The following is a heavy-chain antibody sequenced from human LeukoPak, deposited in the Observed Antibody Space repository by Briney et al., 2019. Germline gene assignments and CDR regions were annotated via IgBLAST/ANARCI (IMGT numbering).Heavy chain of an antibody. CDR3: ARGGNDYGDYWSWFDP. Sequence: SVKVSCKASGGTFSSYAISWVRQAPGQGLEWMGRIIPILGIANYAQKFQGRVTITADKSTSTAYMELSSLRTEDTAVYYCARGGNDYGDYWSWFDPWGQGTLVTVSS. CDR2: IIPILGIA. J-gene: IGHJ5*02. D-gene: IGHD4-17*01. CDR1: GGTFSSYA. V-gene: IGHV1-69*04.